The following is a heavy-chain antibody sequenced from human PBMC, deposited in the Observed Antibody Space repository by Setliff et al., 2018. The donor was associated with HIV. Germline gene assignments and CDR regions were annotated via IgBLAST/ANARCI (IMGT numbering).Heavy chain of an antibody. CDR2: ISYEGSNK. J-gene: IGHJ3*02. CDR3: ARSKGHLYYNDDTGYVLRAFDI. CDR1: GFTFSSYA. Sequence: PGESLKISCAASGFTFSSYAMHWVRQAPGKGLEWVAVISYEGSNKYYADSVKGRLTISRDNSKNTLYLQMNSLRAEDTAVYCCARSKGHLYYNDDTGYVLRAFDIWGQGTMVTVSS. D-gene: IGHD3-22*01. V-gene: IGHV3-30*04.